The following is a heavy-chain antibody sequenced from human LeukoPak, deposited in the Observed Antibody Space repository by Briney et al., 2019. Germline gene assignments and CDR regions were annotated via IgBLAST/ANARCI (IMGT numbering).Heavy chain of an antibody. Sequence: SGTLSLTCTVSGGSISRYYWSWIRQPAGKGLEWIGRIYNGGIITYNPSLKSRVTMSIDTSNNQFSLRLRFVTAADTAVYYCARDSGTTGEVKFDPWGQGTLVTVSS. CDR1: GGSISRYY. CDR2: IYNGGII. J-gene: IGHJ5*02. D-gene: IGHD3-10*01. CDR3: ARDSGTTGEVKFDP. V-gene: IGHV4-4*07.